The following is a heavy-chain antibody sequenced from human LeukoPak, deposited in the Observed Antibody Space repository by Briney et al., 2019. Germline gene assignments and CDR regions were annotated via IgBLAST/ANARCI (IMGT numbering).Heavy chain of an antibody. D-gene: IGHD3-3*01. J-gene: IGHJ6*03. CDR1: GGSISSYY. CDR3: ARMRSYYDLWSGYYDHYYYMDV. V-gene: IGHV4-59*01. CDR2: IYYSGST. Sequence: NPSETLSLTCTVSGGSISSYYLSWIRQPPGKGLEWIGYIYYSGSTNYNPSLKSRVTISVDTSKNQFSLKLSSVTAADTAVYYCARMRSYYDLWSGYYDHYYYMDVWGKGTTVTVSS.